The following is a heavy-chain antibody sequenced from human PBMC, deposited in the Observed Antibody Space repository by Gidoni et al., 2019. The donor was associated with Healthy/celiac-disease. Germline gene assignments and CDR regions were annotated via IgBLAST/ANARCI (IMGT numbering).Heavy chain of an antibody. Sequence: DVQMVKSGEGLVNPARSLTSSCTASCFTFAAFALGWFRQAPGKGLEWVGFIRSKAYGGTTEYAASVKRRFTISRDDSKSIAYLQMNSLKTEDTAVYYCTRGVFPKDSSQVPGFDYWGQGTLVTVSS. CDR1: CFTFAAFA. J-gene: IGHJ4*02. CDR3: TRGVFPKDSSQVPGFDY. V-gene: IGHV3-49*05. D-gene: IGHD6-13*01. CDR2: IRSKAYGGTT.